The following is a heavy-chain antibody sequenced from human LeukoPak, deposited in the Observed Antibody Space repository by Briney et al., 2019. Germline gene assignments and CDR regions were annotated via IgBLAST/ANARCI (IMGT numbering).Heavy chain of an antibody. Sequence: PSETLSLTCTVSGGSISSNNYYWGWIRQPRGKGLEWIVSIYYSGSTSYNPSLKSRVTISVDTSKNHFSLKLSSVTAADTAVYYCARREDGYNAHRTFDIWGQGTMVTVSS. CDR1: GGSISSNNYY. J-gene: IGHJ3*02. V-gene: IGHV4-39*01. D-gene: IGHD5-24*01. CDR3: ARREDGYNAHRTFDI. CDR2: IYYSGST.